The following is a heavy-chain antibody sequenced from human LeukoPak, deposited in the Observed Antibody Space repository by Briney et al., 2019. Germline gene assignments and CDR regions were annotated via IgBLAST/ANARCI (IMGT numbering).Heavy chain of an antibody. CDR1: GFTVSSNY. CDR2: IYSGGST. J-gene: IGHJ4*02. Sequence: GGSLRLSCAASGFTVSSNYMSWVRQAPGKGLEWVSVIYSGGSTYYADSVKGRFTISRDNSKNTLYLQMNSLRAEDTAVYYCARGITDSSSWYAGGYYFDYWGQGTLVTVSS. V-gene: IGHV3-53*01. CDR3: ARGITDSSSWYAGGYYFDY. D-gene: IGHD6-13*01.